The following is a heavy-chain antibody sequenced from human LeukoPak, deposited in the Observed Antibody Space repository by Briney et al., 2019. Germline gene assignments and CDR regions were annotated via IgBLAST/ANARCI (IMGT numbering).Heavy chain of an antibody. D-gene: IGHD5-24*01. CDR1: GYTFTSYY. CDR3: ARTPELRRDGYNDY. V-gene: IGHV1-2*02. Sequence: ASVKVSCKASGYTFTSYYMHWVRQAPGQGLEWMGIINPSGGGTNYAQKFQGRVTMTRDTSISTAYMELSRLRSDDTAVYYCARTPELRRDGYNDYWGQGTLVTVSS. J-gene: IGHJ4*02. CDR2: INPSGGGT.